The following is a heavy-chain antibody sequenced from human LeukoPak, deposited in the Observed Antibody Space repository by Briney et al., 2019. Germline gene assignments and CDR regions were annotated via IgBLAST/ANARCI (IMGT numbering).Heavy chain of an antibody. CDR1: GGSISSYY. CDR3: ARGCSSTSCYYGGEFDY. Sequence: SETLSLTCSVSGGSISSYYWSWLRQPPGKGLEWIGFIYYSGSTTYNPSLKSRVTMSVDTSKNQFSLKLSSVTAADTAVYYCARGCSSTSCYYGGEFDYWGQGTLVTVSS. D-gene: IGHD2-2*01. CDR2: IYYSGST. J-gene: IGHJ4*02. V-gene: IGHV4-59*12.